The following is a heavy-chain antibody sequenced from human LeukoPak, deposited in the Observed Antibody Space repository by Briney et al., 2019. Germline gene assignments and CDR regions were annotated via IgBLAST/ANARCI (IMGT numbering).Heavy chain of an antibody. V-gene: IGHV4-30-4*07. D-gene: IGHD6-6*01. Sequence: SETLSLTCSVSGGSINSGGYSWSWIRQPPGNGLEWIGCLYNSVITSYNPSLKSRVTISGDTSKNQFSLKLSFVTAADTAVYYCARGIAAPDWFDPWGQGTLVTVSS. CDR1: GGSINSGGYS. CDR3: ARGIAAPDWFDP. CDR2: LYNSVIT. J-gene: IGHJ5*02.